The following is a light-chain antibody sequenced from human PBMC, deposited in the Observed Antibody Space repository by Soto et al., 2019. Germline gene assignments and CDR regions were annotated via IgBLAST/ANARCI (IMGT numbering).Light chain of an antibody. CDR2: GAS. CDR1: QAIHSNY. Sequence: EIVLTQSPDTLSLSPGDRATLSCRASQAIHSNYLAWYQQKPGQAPRLLIYGASSRATGIPDRFSDSGSGTDFTLTISRLEPEDFAVYYCQQYGSSPLTFGPGTKVDI. V-gene: IGKV3-20*01. J-gene: IGKJ3*01. CDR3: QQYGSSPLT.